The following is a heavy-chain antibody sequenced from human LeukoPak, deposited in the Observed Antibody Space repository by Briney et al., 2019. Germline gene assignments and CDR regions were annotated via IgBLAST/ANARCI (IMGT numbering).Heavy chain of an antibody. J-gene: IGHJ4*02. CDR2: INHSGST. Sequence: SETLSLTCAVYGGSFSGYYWSWIRQPPGKGLEWIGEINHSGSTNYNPSLKSRVTISVDTSKNQFSLKLSSVTAADTAVYYCARGFRRVDYWGQGTLVTVS. CDR3: ARGFRRVDY. CDR1: GGSFSGYY. V-gene: IGHV4-34*01.